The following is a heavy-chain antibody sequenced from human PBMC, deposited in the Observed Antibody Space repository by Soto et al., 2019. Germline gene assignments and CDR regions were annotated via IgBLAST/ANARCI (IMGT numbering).Heavy chain of an antibody. CDR2: IIPNFGTA. CDR3: ARELRPITIFGVVPTAGMDV. D-gene: IGHD3-3*01. V-gene: IGHV1-69*01. Sequence: QVQLVQSGAEVKKPGSSVKVSCKASGGTFSSYAISWVRQAPGQGLEWMGGIIPNFGTANYAQKFQGRVTITADESTSTAYMELSSLRSEDTAVYYCARELRPITIFGVVPTAGMDVWGQGTTVTVSS. CDR1: GGTFSSYA. J-gene: IGHJ6*02.